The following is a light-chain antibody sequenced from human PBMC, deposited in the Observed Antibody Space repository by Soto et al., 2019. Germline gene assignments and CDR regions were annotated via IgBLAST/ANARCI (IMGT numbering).Light chain of an antibody. V-gene: IGKV1-17*03. CDR2: AVS. Sequence: DIQMTQSPSAMSTSVGDRVTITCRASQDINTHLAWFQQKPGKVPKGLIYAVSNLQSGVPSRFSGSGSGTEFTLTITSLQPEDFATYYCLQHNNYPWTFGQGPTVEIK. J-gene: IGKJ1*01. CDR3: LQHNNYPWT. CDR1: QDINTH.